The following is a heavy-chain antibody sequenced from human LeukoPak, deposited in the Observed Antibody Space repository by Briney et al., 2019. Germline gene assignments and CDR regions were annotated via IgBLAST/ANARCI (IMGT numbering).Heavy chain of an antibody. Sequence: GGSLRLSCAASGFTVSSNYMSWVRQAPGKGLEWVSVIYSGGSTYYADSVKGRFTISRDNSKNTLYLQMNSLRAEDTAVYYCASPYSYGSDAFDIWGQGTMVTVPS. J-gene: IGHJ3*02. CDR1: GFTVSSNY. CDR2: IYSGGST. D-gene: IGHD5-18*01. CDR3: ASPYSYGSDAFDI. V-gene: IGHV3-66*02.